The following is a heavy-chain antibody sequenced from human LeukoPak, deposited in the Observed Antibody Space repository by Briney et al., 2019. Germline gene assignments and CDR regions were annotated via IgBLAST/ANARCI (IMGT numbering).Heavy chain of an antibody. V-gene: IGHV1-2*02. CDR3: AFHYYDSSGYYPRIYYYMDV. CDR1: GYTFTGYY. Sequence: ASVKVSCKASGYTFTGYYMHWVRQAPGQGLEWMGWINPNSSGTNYAQKFQGRVTMTRDTSISTAYMELSRLRSDDTAVYYCAFHYYDSSGYYPRIYYYMDVWGKGTTVTISS. J-gene: IGHJ6*03. D-gene: IGHD3-22*01. CDR2: INPNSSGT.